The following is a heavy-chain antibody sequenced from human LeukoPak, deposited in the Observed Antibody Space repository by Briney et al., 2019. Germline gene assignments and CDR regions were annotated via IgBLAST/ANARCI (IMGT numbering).Heavy chain of an antibody. Sequence: PGKSLRLSCAASGLTFSSHWMHWVRQAPGKGLVWVSRITNDGSSTTYADSVKGRFTISRDIAKNTLYLQMNSLRAEDTGVYYCAKDHYWSIDYWGRGTLVTVSS. CDR1: GLTFSSHW. D-gene: IGHD3-3*01. CDR2: ITNDGSST. J-gene: IGHJ4*02. V-gene: IGHV3-74*01. CDR3: AKDHYWSIDY.